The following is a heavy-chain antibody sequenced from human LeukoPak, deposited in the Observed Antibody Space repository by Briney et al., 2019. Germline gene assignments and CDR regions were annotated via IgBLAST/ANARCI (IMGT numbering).Heavy chain of an antibody. J-gene: IGHJ6*03. CDR1: GGSISSGSYY. CDR2: IYTSGST. Sequence: PSQTLSLTCTVSGGSISSGSYYWSWIRQPAGTGLEWIGRIYTSGSTNYNPSLKSRVTISVDTSKNQFSLKLSSVTAADTAVYYCARLVGNVVVTAEYYMDVWGKGTTVTISS. CDR3: ARLVGNVVVTAEYYMDV. V-gene: IGHV4-61*02. D-gene: IGHD2-21*02.